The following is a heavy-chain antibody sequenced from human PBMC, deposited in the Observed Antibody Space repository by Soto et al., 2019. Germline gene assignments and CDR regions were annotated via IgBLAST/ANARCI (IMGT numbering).Heavy chain of an antibody. Sequence: SETLSLTCTVSGGSISSSSYYWAWVRQPPGKGLEWIGSIYYSGSTYYNPSLKSRVTVSVDTSKNQFSLKLSSVTAADTAVYYCARYSPELWFGELSWFDPWGQGTLVTVSS. CDR2: IYYSGST. J-gene: IGHJ5*02. V-gene: IGHV4-39*01. CDR1: GGSISSSSYY. D-gene: IGHD3-10*01. CDR3: ARYSPELWFGELSWFDP.